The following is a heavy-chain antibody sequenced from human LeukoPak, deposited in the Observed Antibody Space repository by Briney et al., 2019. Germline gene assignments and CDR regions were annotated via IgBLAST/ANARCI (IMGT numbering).Heavy chain of an antibody. CDR3: AKDYNYYGSVSSPQY. V-gene: IGHV3-30*18. Sequence: GGSLRLSCAASVFAFSSYAMHWVRQAPGKGLEWVAVISYDGTKEYYADSVKGRFSISRDNSKNTLYLQMNSLRPEDAAVYSCAKDYNYYGSVSSPQYWGQGTLVTVSS. CDR1: VFAFSSYA. J-gene: IGHJ4*02. CDR2: ISYDGTKE. D-gene: IGHD3-10*01.